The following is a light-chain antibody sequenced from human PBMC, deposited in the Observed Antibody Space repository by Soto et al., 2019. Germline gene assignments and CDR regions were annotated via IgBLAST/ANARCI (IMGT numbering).Light chain of an antibody. V-gene: IGLV1-44*01. CDR3: VAWDNSMRGPV. CDR2: RNY. J-gene: IGLJ3*02. CDR1: TSNIGGNT. Sequence: QAVVTQPPSASGTPGQRVTISCSGSTSNIGGNTVNWFQKVPGTAPKLLIYRNYERPSGVPDRFSGSQSGTSASLAISGLQSEDEADYYCVAWDNSMRGPVFGGGTKLTVL.